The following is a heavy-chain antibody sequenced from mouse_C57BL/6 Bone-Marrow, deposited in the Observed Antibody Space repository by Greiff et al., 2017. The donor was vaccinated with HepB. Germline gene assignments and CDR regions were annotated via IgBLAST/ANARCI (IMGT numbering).Heavy chain of an antibody. D-gene: IGHD2-3*01. J-gene: IGHJ1*03. CDR3: ARNEGYYVAFDV. V-gene: IGHV1-19*01. CDR1: GYTFPDYY. CDR2: INPYNGGT. Sequence: EVQLQQSGPVLVKPGASVNMSCKASGYTFPDYYMNWVKQSHGKSLEWIGVINPYNGGTSYNQKFKGKATLTVDKSSSTAYMELNSLTSEDSAVYYCARNEGYYVAFDVWGTGTTVTVSS.